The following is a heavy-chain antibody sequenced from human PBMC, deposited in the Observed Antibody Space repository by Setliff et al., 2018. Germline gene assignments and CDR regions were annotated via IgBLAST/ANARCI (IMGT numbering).Heavy chain of an antibody. CDR2: INYSGIT. Sequence: SETLSLTCSVSGDSISSSSYYWGWIRQPPGKGLEWIGSINYSGITYYSPSLKSRVIVSVDTSKNQFSLKLSSVTAADTAVYYCSRLPGYCNGGNCYGYYTFDIWGQGTMVTVSS. CDR1: GDSISSSSYY. J-gene: IGHJ3*02. V-gene: IGHV4-39*01. D-gene: IGHD2-15*01. CDR3: SRLPGYCNGGNCYGYYTFDI.